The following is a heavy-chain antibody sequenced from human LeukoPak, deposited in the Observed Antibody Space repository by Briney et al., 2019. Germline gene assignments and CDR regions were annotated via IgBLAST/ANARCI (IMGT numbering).Heavy chain of an antibody. D-gene: IGHD3-22*01. V-gene: IGHV3-21*01. Sequence: GGSLRLSCAASGFTFSSYTMNWVRQAPGKGLEWVSSISSSSSYIYYADSVKGRFTISRDNAKNSLYLQMNGLRAEDTAVYYCARDRIPTYYYDSSGYQGAFDIWDQGTMVTVSS. CDR1: GFTFSSYT. CDR2: ISSSSSYI. CDR3: ARDRIPTYYYDSSGYQGAFDI. J-gene: IGHJ3*02.